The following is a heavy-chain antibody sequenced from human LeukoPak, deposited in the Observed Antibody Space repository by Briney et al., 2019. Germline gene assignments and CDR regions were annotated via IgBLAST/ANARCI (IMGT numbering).Heavy chain of an antibody. J-gene: IGHJ5*02. Sequence: PSETLSLTCAVYGGSFSGYYWGWIRQPPGKGLEWIGSIYHSGSTYYNPSLKSRVTISVDTSKNQFSLKLSSVTAADTAVYYCARDRITIFGVVSLAGSFDPWGQGTLVTVSS. CDR3: ARDRITIFGVVSLAGSFDP. V-gene: IGHV4-38-2*02. CDR2: IYHSGST. D-gene: IGHD3-3*01. CDR1: GGSFSGYY.